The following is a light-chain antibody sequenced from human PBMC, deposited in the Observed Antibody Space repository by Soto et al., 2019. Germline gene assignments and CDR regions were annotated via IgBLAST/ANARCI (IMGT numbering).Light chain of an antibody. CDR3: QQYRSAST. J-gene: IGKJ2*02. Sequence: DIQMTQSPSTLSAFVGDRVTITCRASQSVSNWLAWYQQKPGKAPRLLISKASTLESGVPSRFSGSGSGTEFTLSISSLQPEDFATYYCQQYRSASTFGQGTTLEIK. CDR1: QSVSNW. V-gene: IGKV1-5*03. CDR2: KAS.